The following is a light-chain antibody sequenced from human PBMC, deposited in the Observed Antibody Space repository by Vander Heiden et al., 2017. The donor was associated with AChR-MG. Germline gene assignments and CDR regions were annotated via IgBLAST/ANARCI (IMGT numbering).Light chain of an antibody. CDR2: DAS. V-gene: IGKV3-11*01. Sequence: EIVLTQSPATLSLSAGDTATLSCRASQSISSYLAWYQQKPGQAPRLLVFDASSRATGIPARFSDSGYGTDFTLRISSLEPEDFAVYYCQSLRNWPRLTFGGGTKVEIK. CDR1: QSISSY. J-gene: IGKJ4*01. CDR3: QSLRNWPRLT.